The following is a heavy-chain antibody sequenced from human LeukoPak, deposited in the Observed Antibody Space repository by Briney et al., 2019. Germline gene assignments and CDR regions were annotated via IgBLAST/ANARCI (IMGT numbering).Heavy chain of an antibody. CDR1: GFTFSSYV. J-gene: IGHJ4*02. V-gene: IGHV3-30*02. CDR2: IRYDGSYK. Sequence: PGGSLRLSCAASGFTFSSYVMHWVRQAPGKGLEWVAFIRYDGSYKYYADSVKGRFTISRDNSKNMLFLQMNRLRADDTAVYYCGKDSCYYGSGRQGLDYWGQGTLVTVSS. D-gene: IGHD3-10*01. CDR3: GKDSCYYGSGRQGLDY.